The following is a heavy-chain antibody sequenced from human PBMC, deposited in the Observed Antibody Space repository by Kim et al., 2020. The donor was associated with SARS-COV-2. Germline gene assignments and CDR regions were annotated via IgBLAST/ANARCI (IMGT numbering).Heavy chain of an antibody. Sequence: ASVKVSCKASGYTVTGYYMHWVRQAPGQGVEWMGWINPNSGGTNYAQKFQGRVTMTRDTSISTAYMELSRLRSDDTAVYYCARGGFHYDSSGYYPVDYWGQGTLVTVSS. CDR2: INPNSGGT. CDR1: GYTVTGYY. J-gene: IGHJ4*02. D-gene: IGHD3-22*01. CDR3: ARGGFHYDSSGYYPVDY. V-gene: IGHV1-2*02.